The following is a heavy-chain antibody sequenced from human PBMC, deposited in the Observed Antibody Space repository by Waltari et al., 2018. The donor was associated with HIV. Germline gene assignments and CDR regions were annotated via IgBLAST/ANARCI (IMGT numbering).Heavy chain of an antibody. CDR3: ARGLGGSYYYGVDV. Sequence: QVHLVQSGAEVKMPGASVRVSCKTSGYIFTNYGVSWVRQAPGQGLEWLGWIGGYNVNTNYSRRLNGRVTLTTDTSTSTAYMELRALRSDYTSVYYCARGLGGSYYYGVDVWGQGTTVTVS. J-gene: IGHJ6*02. CDR1: GYIFTNYG. V-gene: IGHV1-18*01. CDR2: IGGYNVNT.